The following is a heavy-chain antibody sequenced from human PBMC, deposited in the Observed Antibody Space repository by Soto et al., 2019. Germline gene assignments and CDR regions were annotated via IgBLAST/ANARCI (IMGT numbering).Heavy chain of an antibody. CDR3: ARSGLTMVRGVNYMDV. D-gene: IGHD3-10*01. V-gene: IGHV1-69*02. J-gene: IGHJ6*03. CDR1: GGTFSSYT. CDR2: IIPILGIA. Sequence: SVKVSCKASGGTFSSYTISWVRQAPGQGLEWMGRIIPILGIANYAQKFQGRVTITADKSTSTAYMELSSLRSEDTAVYYCARSGLTMVRGVNYMDVWGKGTTVTVSS.